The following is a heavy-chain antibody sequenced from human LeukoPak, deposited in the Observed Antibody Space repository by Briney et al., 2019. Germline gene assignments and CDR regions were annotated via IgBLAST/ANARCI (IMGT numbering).Heavy chain of an antibody. CDR2: INSDGSST. CDR3: ARDRGRRRDGYNYPFDY. V-gene: IGHV3-74*01. D-gene: IGHD5-24*01. J-gene: IGHJ4*02. CDR1: GFTFSSYG. Sequence: GGSLRLSCAASGFTFSSYGMHWVRQAPGKGLVWVSRINSDGSSTSYADSVKGRFTISRDNAKNTLYLQMNSLRAEDTAVYYCARDRGRRRDGYNYPFDYWGQGTLVTVSS.